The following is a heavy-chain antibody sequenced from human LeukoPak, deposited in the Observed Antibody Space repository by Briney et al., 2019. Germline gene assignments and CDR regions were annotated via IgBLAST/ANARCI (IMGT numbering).Heavy chain of an antibody. CDR3: TRLRSPYGDYAPYYYGMDV. J-gene: IGHJ6*02. D-gene: IGHD4-17*01. CDR1: GFMFSGCA. Sequence: PGGSLRLSCAASGFMFSGCAMHWVRQASGKGLEWVGRIRSKANSYATAYAASVEGRFTISRDDSKNTAYLQMNSLKTEDTAVYYCTRLRSPYGDYAPYYYGMDVWGQGTTVTVSS. CDR2: IRSKANSYAT. V-gene: IGHV3-73*01.